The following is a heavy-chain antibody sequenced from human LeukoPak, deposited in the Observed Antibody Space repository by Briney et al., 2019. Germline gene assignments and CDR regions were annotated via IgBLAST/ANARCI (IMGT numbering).Heavy chain of an antibody. D-gene: IGHD3-3*01. CDR2: ISGSGDST. CDR3: ANGNGQRFLEWLHETYFDY. CDR1: GGSISSTH. Sequence: PSGTLSLTCAVSGGSISSTHWWSWVRQAPGKGLEWVSAISGSGDSTYYADSVKGRITISRDNSKNTLYLQMHSLRAEDTAVYYCANGNGQRFLEWLHETYFDYWGQGTLVTVSS. J-gene: IGHJ4*02. V-gene: IGHV3-23*01.